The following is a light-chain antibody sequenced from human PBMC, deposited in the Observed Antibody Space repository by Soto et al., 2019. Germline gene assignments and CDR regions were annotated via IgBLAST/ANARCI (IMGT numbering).Light chain of an antibody. CDR3: QQSDSYVS. CDR1: QKIYHY. J-gene: IGKJ4*01. CDR2: TTS. Sequence: DIQMNQSPTYLSASFGDRVTITCRASQKIYHYLNWYQHKPGKAPKVLIYTTSTLQVGVPSRFSGSGSGTDFTLTINGLQPEDSATYYCQQSDSYVSFGGGTRVE. V-gene: IGKV1-39*01.